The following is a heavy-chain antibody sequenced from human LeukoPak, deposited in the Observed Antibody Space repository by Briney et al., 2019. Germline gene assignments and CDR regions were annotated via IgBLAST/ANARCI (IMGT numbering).Heavy chain of an antibody. CDR3: SSSRFSDY. CDR2: ISVSGENT. Sequence: GGSLRLACAASGFTFSSYAMSWVRQAPGKGLEWVSAISVSGENTYYADSVKGRFTISRDTSRNTLYLQMHSLRAEDTALISTSSSRFSDYWGQGTLVTVSS. D-gene: IGHD6-6*01. J-gene: IGHJ4*02. CDR1: GFTFSSYA. V-gene: IGHV3-23*01.